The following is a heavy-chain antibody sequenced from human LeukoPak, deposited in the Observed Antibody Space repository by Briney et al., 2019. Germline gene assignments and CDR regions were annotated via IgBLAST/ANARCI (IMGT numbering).Heavy chain of an antibody. CDR1: GFTFSNYW. CDR3: ARDDDWNYEDY. Sequence: GGSLRLSCAASGFTFSNYWMSWVRQAPGKGLEWVANIKEDGSEKYYVDSVKGRFTISRDNAKNSLYLQLNSLRAEDTAVYYCARDDDWNYEDYWGQGTLVTVSS. J-gene: IGHJ4*02. CDR2: IKEDGSEK. D-gene: IGHD1-7*01. V-gene: IGHV3-7*01.